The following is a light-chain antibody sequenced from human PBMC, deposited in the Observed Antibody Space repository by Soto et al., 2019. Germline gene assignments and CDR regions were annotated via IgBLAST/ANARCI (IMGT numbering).Light chain of an antibody. CDR1: QDINTY. Sequence: IQLTQSPSSLSASVGDRVALTCRASQDINTYVAWYQQKPGRAPILLIYGASTVQSGVPSRFSGSGSGTDFTLTISGLQPEDFATYYCQQLNSFTFGGGTKVEI. CDR2: GAS. V-gene: IGKV1-9*01. J-gene: IGKJ4*01. CDR3: QQLNSFT.